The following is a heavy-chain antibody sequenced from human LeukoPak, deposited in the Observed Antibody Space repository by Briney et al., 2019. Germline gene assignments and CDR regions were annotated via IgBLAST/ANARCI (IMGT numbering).Heavy chain of an antibody. CDR2: IGWDGGST. V-gene: IGHV3-43*01. D-gene: IGHD3-10*01. Sequence: PGGSLRLSCAASGFTFGDYTMHWVRHAPGKGLEWVSLIGWDGGSTYYGDSVKGRFTISRDNRKKSLYLQMDSLRTEDTALYYCAKDIAQRGFGESMDVWGKGTTVTVSS. J-gene: IGHJ6*04. CDR1: GFTFGDYT. CDR3: AKDIAQRGFGESMDV.